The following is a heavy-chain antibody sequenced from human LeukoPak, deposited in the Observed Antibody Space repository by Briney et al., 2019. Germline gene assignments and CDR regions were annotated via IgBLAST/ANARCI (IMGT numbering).Heavy chain of an antibody. V-gene: IGHV4-39*01. J-gene: IGHJ4*02. D-gene: IGHD3-22*01. CDR3: ARRFYDSSGYYLTFDY. CDR2: TYYSGST. Sequence: SETLSLTCTVSGGSISSSSYYWGWIRQPPGKGLEWIGNTYYSGSTYYNPSLKSRVTISVDTSKNQFSLKLSSVTAADTAVYYCARRFYDSSGYYLTFDYWGQGTLVTVSS. CDR1: GGSISSSSYY.